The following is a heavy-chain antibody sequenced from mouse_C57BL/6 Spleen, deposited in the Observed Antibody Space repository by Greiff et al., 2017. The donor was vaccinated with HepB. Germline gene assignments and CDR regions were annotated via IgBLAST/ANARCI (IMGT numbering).Heavy chain of an antibody. V-gene: IGHV1-50*01. CDR2: IDPSDSYT. Sequence: QVQLQQSGAELVKPGASVKLSCKASGYTFTSYWMQWVKQRPGQGLEWIGEIDPSDSYTNYNQKFKGKATLTVDTSSSTAYMQLSSLTSEYSAVYYCARAAYYSNLDYWGQGTTLTVSS. CDR1: GYTFTSYW. D-gene: IGHD2-5*01. J-gene: IGHJ2*01. CDR3: ARAAYYSNLDY.